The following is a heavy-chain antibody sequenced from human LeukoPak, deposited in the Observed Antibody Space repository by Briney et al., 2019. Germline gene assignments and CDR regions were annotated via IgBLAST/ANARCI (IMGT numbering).Heavy chain of an antibody. CDR3: AREGYGYNPPLEY. J-gene: IGHJ4*02. Sequence: GRSLRLSCAASGFTFSSYAMHWVRQAPGKGLEWVAVISYDGSNKYYADSVKGRFTISRDNSKNTLYLQMNSLRAEDTAVYYCAREGYGYNPPLEYWDQGTLVTVSS. D-gene: IGHD5-24*01. V-gene: IGHV3-30-3*01. CDR2: ISYDGSNK. CDR1: GFTFSSYA.